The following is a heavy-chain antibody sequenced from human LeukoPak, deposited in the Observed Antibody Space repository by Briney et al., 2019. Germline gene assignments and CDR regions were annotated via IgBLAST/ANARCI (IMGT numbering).Heavy chain of an antibody. CDR2: IYHSGGT. CDR3: ARGPIGGVVLETTLGYFDP. V-gene: IGHV4-30-2*01. J-gene: IGHJ5*02. Sequence: SQTLSLTCTVSGGSIAGSGWHWSWLRRPPGKGLEWIAYIYHSGGTYSSPPLRNRVTISVDRYKNQFFLNLRSATDADTAMYYCARGPIGGVVLETTLGYFDPWGQGTLVTVSS. D-gene: IGHD6-25*01. CDR1: GGSIAGSGWH.